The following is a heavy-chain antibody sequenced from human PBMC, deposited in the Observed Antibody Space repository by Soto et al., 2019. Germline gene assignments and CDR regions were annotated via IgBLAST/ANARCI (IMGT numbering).Heavy chain of an antibody. CDR2: IYYSGST. CDR1: GGSISSYY. D-gene: IGHD6-19*01. V-gene: IGHV4-59*08. Sequence: SETLSLTCTVSGGSISSYYWSWIRQPPGKGLEWIGYIYYSGSTNYNPSLKSRVTISVDTSKNQFSLKLSSVTAADTAVYYCAGFIAVAGTIYYYYYGMDVWGQGTTVTVSS. J-gene: IGHJ6*02. CDR3: AGFIAVAGTIYYYYYGMDV.